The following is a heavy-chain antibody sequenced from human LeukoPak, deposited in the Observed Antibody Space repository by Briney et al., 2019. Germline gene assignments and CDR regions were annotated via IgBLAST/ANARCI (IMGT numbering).Heavy chain of an antibody. CDR1: GYTFTTYG. CDR3: ARENGRHTTVTTLNFHYYYMDV. J-gene: IGHJ6*03. V-gene: IGHV1-18*01. Sequence: ASVKVSCKASGYTFTTYGISWVRQAPGQGLEWMGWINTYNGNTNYAQKLQGRVTMTTDTSTSTAYMELRSLRSDDTAVYYCARENGRHTTVTTLNFHYYYMDVWGKGTTVTVSS. CDR2: INTYNGNT. D-gene: IGHD4-17*01.